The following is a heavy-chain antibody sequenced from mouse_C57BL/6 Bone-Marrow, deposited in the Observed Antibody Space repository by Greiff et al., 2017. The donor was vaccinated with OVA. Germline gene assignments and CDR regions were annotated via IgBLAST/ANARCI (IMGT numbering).Heavy chain of an antibody. D-gene: IGHD1-1*01. V-gene: IGHV1-59*01. Sequence: QVQLKQPGAELVRPGTSVKLSCKASGYTFTSYWMHWVKQRPGQGLEWIGVIDPSDSYTNYNQKFKGKATLTVDTSSSTAYMQLSSLTSEDSAVYYCFITTVGNAMDYWGQGTSVTVSS. CDR3: FITTVGNAMDY. J-gene: IGHJ4*01. CDR2: IDPSDSYT. CDR1: GYTFTSYW.